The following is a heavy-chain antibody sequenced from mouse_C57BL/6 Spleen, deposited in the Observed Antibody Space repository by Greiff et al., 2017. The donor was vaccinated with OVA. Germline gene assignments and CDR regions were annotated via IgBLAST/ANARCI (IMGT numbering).Heavy chain of an antibody. J-gene: IGHJ2*01. V-gene: IGHV14-2*01. Sequence: EVQLQQSGAELVKPGASVKLSCTASGFTIKDYYMHWVKQRPEQGLEWIGRIVPEDGDTKYAPKFQGKATITADTTSNTAYLQLSSLTSEDTAVYYCARHYYGSSPDYWGQGTTLTVSS. CDR1: GFTIKDYY. CDR3: ARHYYGSSPDY. CDR2: IVPEDGDT. D-gene: IGHD1-1*01.